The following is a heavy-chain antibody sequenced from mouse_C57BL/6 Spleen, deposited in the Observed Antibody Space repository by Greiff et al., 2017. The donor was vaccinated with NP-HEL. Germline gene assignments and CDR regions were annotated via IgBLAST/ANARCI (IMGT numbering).Heavy chain of an antibody. CDR1: GYSFTSYY. D-gene: IGHD1-1*01. J-gene: IGHJ4*01. V-gene: IGHV1-66*01. CDR2: IYPGSGNT. CDR3: ARGGYYGSSFYYAMDY. Sequence: QVQLQQSGPELVKPGASVKISCKASGYSFTSYYIHWVKQRPGQGLEWIGWIYPGSGNTKYNEKFKGKATLTADTSSSTAYMQLSSLTSEDSAVYYCARGGYYGSSFYYAMDYWGQGTSVTVAS.